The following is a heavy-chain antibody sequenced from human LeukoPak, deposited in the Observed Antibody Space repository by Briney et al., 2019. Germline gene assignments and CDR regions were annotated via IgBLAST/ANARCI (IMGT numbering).Heavy chain of an antibody. J-gene: IGHJ4*02. CDR2: IYYSGIT. D-gene: IGHD3-22*01. Sequence: KSSETLSLTCTVSGGSISSYYWSWLRQPPGKGLEWIGFIYYSGITDYNPSLKSRVTISVDTSKNQFSLKLTSVTAADTAVYYCARLRALSYYDSSGDLYYFEYWGQGTLVTVSS. CDR3: ARLRALSYYDSSGDLYYFEY. CDR1: GGSISSYY. V-gene: IGHV4-59*01.